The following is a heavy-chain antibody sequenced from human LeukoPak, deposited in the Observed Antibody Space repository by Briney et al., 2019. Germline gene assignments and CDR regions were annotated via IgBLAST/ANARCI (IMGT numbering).Heavy chain of an antibody. CDR2: IHTSGSA. Sequence: SETLSLTCTVSGGSISSSSYYWGWIRQPAGKTLEWIGRIHTSGSAHYNPSLKNRVTISLDTSKKQFYLSLYSVTAADTAVYFCARTVGGIKEFDSWGQGTLVTVSS. CDR1: GGSISSSSYY. J-gene: IGHJ4*02. D-gene: IGHD3-16*01. CDR3: ARTVGGIKEFDS. V-gene: IGHV4-61*02.